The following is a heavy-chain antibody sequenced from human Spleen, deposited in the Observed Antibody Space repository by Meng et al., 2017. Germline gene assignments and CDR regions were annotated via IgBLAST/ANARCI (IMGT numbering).Heavy chain of an antibody. D-gene: IGHD3-10*01. CDR3: ARGDYYGSGIDY. J-gene: IGHJ4*02. Sequence: SLMVSCKASGGTFSSYTISWVRQAPGQGLEWMGRIIPILGIANYAQKFQGRVTITADKSTSTAYMELSSLRSEDTAVYYCARGDYYGSGIDYWGQGTLVTVSS. V-gene: IGHV1-69*02. CDR1: GGTFSSYT. CDR2: IIPILGIA.